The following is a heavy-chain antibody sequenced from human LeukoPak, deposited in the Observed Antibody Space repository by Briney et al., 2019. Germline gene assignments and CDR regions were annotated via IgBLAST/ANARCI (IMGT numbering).Heavy chain of an antibody. CDR2: IIPIFGTA. V-gene: IGHV1-69*13. CDR1: GGTFSSYA. D-gene: IGHD3-10*01. CDR3: ASGCWFHNWFDP. J-gene: IGHJ5*02. Sequence: GASVNVSCKASGGTFSSYAISWVRQAPGQGLEWMGGIIPIFGTANYAQKFQGRVTITADESTSTAYMELSSLRSEDTAVYYCASGCWFHNWFDPWGQGTLVTVSS.